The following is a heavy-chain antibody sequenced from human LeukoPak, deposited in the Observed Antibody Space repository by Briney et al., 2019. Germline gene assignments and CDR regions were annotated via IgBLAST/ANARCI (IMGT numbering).Heavy chain of an antibody. Sequence: SGGSLRLSCAASGFTFSSYWMSWVRQAPGKGLEWVANIKQDGSEKYYVDSVKGRFTISRDNAKNSLYLQMNSLRAEDTAVYYCARGLDSWYRSSRFDPWGQGTLVTVSS. CDR3: ARGLDSWYRSSRFDP. CDR2: IKQDGSEK. V-gene: IGHV3-7*01. CDR1: GFTFSSYW. D-gene: IGHD6-13*01. J-gene: IGHJ5*02.